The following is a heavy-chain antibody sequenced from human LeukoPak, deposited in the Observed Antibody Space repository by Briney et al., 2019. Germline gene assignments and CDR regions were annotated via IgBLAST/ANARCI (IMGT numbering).Heavy chain of an antibody. D-gene: IGHD3-10*01. CDR3: TTQRSRITMVRGVIRSDH. V-gene: IGHV3-15*01. J-gene: IGHJ4*02. CDR2: IKSKTDGGTT. CDR1: GFTFSNAW. Sequence: GGSLRLSCAASGFTFSNAWMSWVRKGPGKGLDWVGRIKSKTDGGTTDYAAPVKGRFTISRDDSKNTLYLQMNSLKTEDTAVYYCTTQRSRITMVRGVIRSDHWGQGTLVTVSS.